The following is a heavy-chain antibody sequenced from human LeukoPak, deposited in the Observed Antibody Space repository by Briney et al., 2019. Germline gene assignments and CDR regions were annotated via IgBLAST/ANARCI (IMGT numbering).Heavy chain of an antibody. D-gene: IGHD3-10*01. CDR1: GGSISSGSYY. V-gene: IGHV4-61*02. J-gene: IGHJ4*02. Sequence: TSETLSLTCTVSGGSISSGSYYWSWIRQPAGKGLEWIGRIYTSGSTNYNPSLKSRGTISVDTSKNQFSLKLSSVTAADTAVYYCARERRHILLWFGELWGGVDLWGQGTLVTVSS. CDR3: ARERRHILLWFGELWGGVDL. CDR2: IYTSGST.